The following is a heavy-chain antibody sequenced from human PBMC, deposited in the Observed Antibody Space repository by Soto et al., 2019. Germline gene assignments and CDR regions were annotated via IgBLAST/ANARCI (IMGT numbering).Heavy chain of an antibody. CDR2: MNPDSGNT. V-gene: IGHV1-8*01. Sequence: QVQLVQSGAEVKKPGASVKVSCKASGYTFTNYDINWVRQAAGHGLEWMGWMNPDSGNTGYAQKFQGRITMSRDTSISTAYMDLSGLTFDDTALYYCARNPAATGKFDPWGRGTLVTVSS. CDR3: ARNPAATGKFDP. J-gene: IGHJ5*02. D-gene: IGHD6-25*01. CDR1: GYTFTNYD.